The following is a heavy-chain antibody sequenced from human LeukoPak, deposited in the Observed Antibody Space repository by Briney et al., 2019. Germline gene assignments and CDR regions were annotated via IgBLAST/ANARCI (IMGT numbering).Heavy chain of an antibody. V-gene: IGHV3-74*01. Sequence: GGSLRLSCAASRFIFSNYWMHWVRQAPGKGLVWVSRAKSDGSNPSYADSVKGRFTISRDNAENMLYLQMNTLGAEDTAVYYCARDIVSGSGSLDYWGQGTLVTVSS. D-gene: IGHD3-10*01. J-gene: IGHJ4*02. CDR1: RFIFSNYW. CDR2: AKSDGSNP. CDR3: ARDIVSGSGSLDY.